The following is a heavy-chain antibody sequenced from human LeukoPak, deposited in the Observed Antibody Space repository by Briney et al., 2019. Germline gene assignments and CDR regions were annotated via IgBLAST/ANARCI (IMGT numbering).Heavy chain of an antibody. Sequence: ASVKVSCNASGYTFTGYYMHWVRRAPGQGLEWMGWINPNSGGTNYAQKFQGRVTMTRDTSISTAYMELSRLRSDDTAVYYCARDHCSSTSCLSPGYWGQGTLVTVSS. CDR3: ARDHCSSTSCLSPGY. D-gene: IGHD2-2*01. V-gene: IGHV1-2*02. CDR1: GYTFTGYY. J-gene: IGHJ4*02. CDR2: INPNSGGT.